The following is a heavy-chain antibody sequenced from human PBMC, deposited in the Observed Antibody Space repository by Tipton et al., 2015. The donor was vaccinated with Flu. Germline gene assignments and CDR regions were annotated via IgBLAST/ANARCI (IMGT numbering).Heavy chain of an antibody. V-gene: IGHV4-34*01. D-gene: IGHD6-13*01. CDR2: INHSGST. CDR1: GGSFSGYY. J-gene: IGHJ4*02. Sequence: TLSLTCAVYGGSFSGYYWSWIRQPPGKGLEWIGEINHSGSTNYNPSLKSRVTISVDTSKNQFSLKLSSVTAADTAVYYCARTSSWYLYFGYWGQGTLVTVSS. CDR3: ARTSSWYLYFGY.